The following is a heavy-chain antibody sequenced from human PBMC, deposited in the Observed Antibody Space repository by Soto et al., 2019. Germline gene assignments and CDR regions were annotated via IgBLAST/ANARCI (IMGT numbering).Heavy chain of an antibody. Sequence: SETKSLTCTVEGGYFRGYDWTWIRQPPGTGLEWIGCFWSTGATYYNPSLKGRLTISLDTSKNQFSLNLNFVTAADTAVYFCARRPLGYFDYWGRGTQVTVSS. J-gene: IGHJ4*02. CDR3: ARRPLGYFDY. CDR2: FWSTGAT. CDR1: GGYFRGYD. D-gene: IGHD6-13*01. V-gene: IGHV4-34*01.